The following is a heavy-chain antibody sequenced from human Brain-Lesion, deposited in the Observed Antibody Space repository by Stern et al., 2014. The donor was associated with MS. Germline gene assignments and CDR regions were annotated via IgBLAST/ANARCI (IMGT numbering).Heavy chain of an antibody. CDR3: ARDQRGITIFGVVTDYYYLGMDV. Sequence: QMPLGQSGAEVKKPGASVKVSCKTSGYIFTGYYIHWVRQAPGQGLEWMAWLNPNTGGTKYAQKFQGKFNMSRDTSIITAYVELSSLTSDDTAVYYCARDQRGITIFGVVTDYYYLGMDVWGQGTTVTVSS. J-gene: IGHJ6*02. V-gene: IGHV1-2*02. CDR2: LNPNTGGT. D-gene: IGHD3-3*01. CDR1: GYIFTGYY.